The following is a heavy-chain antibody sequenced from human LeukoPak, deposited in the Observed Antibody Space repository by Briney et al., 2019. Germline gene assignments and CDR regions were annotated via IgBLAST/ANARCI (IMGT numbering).Heavy chain of an antibody. CDR1: GFTFTSYG. V-gene: IGHV3-30*03. Sequence: GGSLRLSCAASGFTFTSYGMHWVRQAPGKGLEWVAVISSDGSNKYYADSVKGRFTISRDNPKNTLYLQMNSLRAEDTAVYYCARDRKGSGLEPTSIPDYWGQGTLVTVSS. J-gene: IGHJ4*02. D-gene: IGHD1-1*01. CDR3: ARDRKGSGLEPTSIPDY. CDR2: ISSDGSNK.